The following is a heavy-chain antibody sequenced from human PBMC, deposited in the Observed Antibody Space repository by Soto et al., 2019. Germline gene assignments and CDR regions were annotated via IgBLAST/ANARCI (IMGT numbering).Heavy chain of an antibody. CDR2: IKSKSDGGTT. D-gene: IGHD3-9*01. Sequence: GGSLGLSCAASGFTFTNAWMSWVRQAPGKGLEWVGRIKSKSDGGTTDYAAPVKGRFTISRDDSKNTLYLQMNSLKTEDTAVYYCTTGTGRSDFDYWGQGTLVTVSS. CDR3: TTGTGRSDFDY. V-gene: IGHV3-15*01. CDR1: GFTFTNAW. J-gene: IGHJ4*02.